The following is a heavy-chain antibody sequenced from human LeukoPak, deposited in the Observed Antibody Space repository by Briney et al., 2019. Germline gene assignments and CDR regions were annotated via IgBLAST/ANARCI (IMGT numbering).Heavy chain of an antibody. CDR2: INPNSGGT. CDR3: ARRKQWLDVTPLDP. Sequence: ASVKVSCKASGYTFTGYYMHWVRQAPGQGLEWMGWINPNSGGTNCAQKFQGRVTMTRDTSISTAYMELSRLRSDDTAVYYCARRKQWLDVTPLDPWGQGTLVTVSS. V-gene: IGHV1-2*02. CDR1: GYTFTGYY. J-gene: IGHJ5*02. D-gene: IGHD6-19*01.